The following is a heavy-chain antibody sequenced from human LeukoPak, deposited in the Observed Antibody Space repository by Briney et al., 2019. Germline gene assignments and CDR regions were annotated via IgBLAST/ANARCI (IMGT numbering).Heavy chain of an antibody. Sequence: PGGPLRLSCAASGFTFSSYWMHWVRQAPGKGLVWVSRIKSDGSTRYADSVKGRFTISRDNAKNTVPLQMNSLRAEDTGVCYCARAPSEIGGYYPEYFRHWGQGTLVTVSP. CDR2: IKSDGST. CDR3: ARAPSEIGGYYPEYFRH. D-gene: IGHD3-22*01. V-gene: IGHV3-74*01. J-gene: IGHJ1*01. CDR1: GFTFSSYW.